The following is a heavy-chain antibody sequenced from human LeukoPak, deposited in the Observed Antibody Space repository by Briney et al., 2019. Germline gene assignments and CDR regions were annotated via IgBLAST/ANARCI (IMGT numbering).Heavy chain of an antibody. CDR3: ARIGLPDDAFDI. V-gene: IGHV3-7*04. J-gene: IGHJ3*02. Sequence: WGSLSLSCAASGFTFSNYWMRWVRQAPGKGREWVANIKQDGREKYYVDSVKGRFTISRDNAKNSLYLQMNSLRAEDTAVYYCARIGLPDDAFDIWGQGTMVTVSS. CDR2: IKQDGREK. CDR1: GFTFSNYW.